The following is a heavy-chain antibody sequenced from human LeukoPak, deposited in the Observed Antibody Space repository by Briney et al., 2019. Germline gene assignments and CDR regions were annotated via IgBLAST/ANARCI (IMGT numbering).Heavy chain of an antibody. D-gene: IGHD4-11*01. CDR3: ARAQTTLLLDY. CDR1: SYIFTSYG. CDR2: ISAHNGNT. V-gene: IGHV1-18*01. J-gene: IGHJ4*02. Sequence: ASVKVSCKASSYIFTSYGIIWVRQAPGQGLQWMGWISAHNGNTNYAQKLQGGVTMTTDTSTSTVYMELRSLRSDDTAVYYCARAQTTLLLDYWGQGTLVTVSS.